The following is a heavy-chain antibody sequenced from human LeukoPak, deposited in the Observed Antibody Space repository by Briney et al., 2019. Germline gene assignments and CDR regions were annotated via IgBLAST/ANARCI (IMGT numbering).Heavy chain of an antibody. V-gene: IGHV3-NL1*01. D-gene: IGHD6-19*01. CDR3: ASPSSGQSFDI. CDR1: GFTFSSSG. J-gene: IGHJ3*02. CDR2: IYTGGNT. Sequence: GRSLRLSCAASGFTFSSSGMHWVRQAPGKGLEWVSVIYTGGNTYYADSVKGRFTISRDNSKNTSYLQMHSLRAEDTAVYYCASPSSGQSFDIWGQGTMVTVSS.